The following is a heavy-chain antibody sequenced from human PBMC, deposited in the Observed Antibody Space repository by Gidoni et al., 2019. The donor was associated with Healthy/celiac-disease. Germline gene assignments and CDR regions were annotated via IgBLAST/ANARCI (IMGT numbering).Heavy chain of an antibody. D-gene: IGHD6-13*01. CDR1: GGSFSGYY. J-gene: IGHJ4*02. CDR3: ARGRQQMATIRRSYYFDY. CDR2: INHSGST. V-gene: IGHV4-34*01. Sequence: QVQLQQWGAGRLKPSETLSLTCAVYGGSFSGYYWSWISQPPGKGLEWIGEINHSGSTNYNPSLKSRVTISVDTSKNQCSLKLSSVTAAETAVYYCARGRQQMATIRRSYYFDYWGQGTLVTVSS.